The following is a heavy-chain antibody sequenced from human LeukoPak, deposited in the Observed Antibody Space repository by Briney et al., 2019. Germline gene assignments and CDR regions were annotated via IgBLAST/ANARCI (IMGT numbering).Heavy chain of an antibody. J-gene: IGHJ4*02. Sequence: GESLKISCTGSGYSFTSYCIGWVRKMPGKGLEWVGIIYPGDSDTRYSPPFHGQVTITADNSISTAYLQWRNLMAADATMYYCARLGGGMHDDYWGQGTMVTVSS. V-gene: IGHV5-51*03. CDR1: GYSFTSYC. CDR2: IYPGDSDT. D-gene: IGHD3-16*01. CDR3: ARLGGGMHDDY.